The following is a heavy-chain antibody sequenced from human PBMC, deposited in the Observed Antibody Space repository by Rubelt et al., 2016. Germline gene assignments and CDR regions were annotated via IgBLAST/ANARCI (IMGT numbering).Heavy chain of an antibody. Sequence: EVQLVESGGGLVQPGGSLRLSCAASGITFSNYAMSWVRQAPGKGLEWVSVSGSGGFTSYADSVKGRFTISRDNSKNTLLLQMNSLRVDDTAVYYCAKGLKSDSSGWPSWGQGTLVTVSS. J-gene: IGHJ4*02. CDR3: AKGLKSDSSGWPS. V-gene: IGHV3-23*04. CDR2: SGSGGFT. D-gene: IGHD6-19*01. CDR1: GITFSNYA.